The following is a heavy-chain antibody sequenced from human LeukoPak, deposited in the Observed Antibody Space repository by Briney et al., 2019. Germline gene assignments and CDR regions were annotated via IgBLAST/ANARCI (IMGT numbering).Heavy chain of an antibody. V-gene: IGHV3-23*01. CDR3: AKDPQQWLAQGYFQH. CDR1: GFTFSSYA. D-gene: IGHD6-19*01. Sequence: GGSLRLSCAASGFTFSSYAMSWVRQAPGKGLEWVSAISGSGGSTYYADSVKGRFTISRDNSKNTLYLQMNSLRAEDTAVYYCAKDPQQWLAQGYFQHWGQGTLVTVSS. J-gene: IGHJ1*01. CDR2: ISGSGGST.